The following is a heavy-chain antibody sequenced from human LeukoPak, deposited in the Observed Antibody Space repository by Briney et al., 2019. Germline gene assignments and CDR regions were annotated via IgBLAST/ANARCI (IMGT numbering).Heavy chain of an antibody. J-gene: IGHJ3*02. Sequence: SVKVSCKASGGTFSSYAISWVRQAPGQGLEWMGGIIPIFGTANYAQKFQGRVTITTDESTSTAYMELSSLRSDDTAVYYCASPGSPIAVHTDAFDIWGQGTMVTVSS. V-gene: IGHV1-69*05. CDR2: IIPIFGTA. CDR3: ASPGSPIAVHTDAFDI. CDR1: GGTFSSYA. D-gene: IGHD6-19*01.